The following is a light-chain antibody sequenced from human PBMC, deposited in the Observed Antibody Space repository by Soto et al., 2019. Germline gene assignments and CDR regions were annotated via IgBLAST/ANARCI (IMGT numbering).Light chain of an antibody. CDR1: QSVSSY. V-gene: IGKV3-11*01. Sequence: IVLTQSRATLCLSPGERATLSCLASQSVSSYSAWYQQKPGQAPRLLIYDASNRATGIPARFSGSGSGTDFTLTISSLEPEDFAVYYCQQRSNWPPTWTFGQGNKVDI. J-gene: IGKJ1*01. CDR3: QQRSNWPPTWT. CDR2: DAS.